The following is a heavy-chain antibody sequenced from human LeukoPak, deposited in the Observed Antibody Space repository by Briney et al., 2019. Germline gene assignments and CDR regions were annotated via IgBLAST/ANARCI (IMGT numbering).Heavy chain of an antibody. J-gene: IGHJ6*03. CDR3: ARGGYRYRSSRTWGNYYYYYMDV. CDR1: GGSISSGSYY. Sequence: SQTLSLTCTASGGSISSGSYYWSWIRQPAGKGLEWIGRIYTSGSTNYNPSLKSRVTISVDTSKNQFSLKLSSVTAADTAVYYCARGGYRYRSSRTWGNYYYYYMDVWGKGTTVTVSS. D-gene: IGHD6-13*01. CDR2: IYTSGST. V-gene: IGHV4-61*02.